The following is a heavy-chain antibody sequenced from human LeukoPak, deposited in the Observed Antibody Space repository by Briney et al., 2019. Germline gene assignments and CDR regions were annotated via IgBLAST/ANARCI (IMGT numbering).Heavy chain of an antibody. D-gene: IGHD2-15*01. V-gene: IGHV4-59*08. CDR1: GGSISSYY. J-gene: IGHJ5*02. CDR2: IYYSGST. CDR3: ASSNVVVAAIGGFWFDP. Sequence: SETLSLTCTVSGGSISSYYWSWIRQPPGKGLEWIGYIYYSGSTNYNPSLKSRVTISVDTSKNQFSLKLSSVTAADTAVYYCASSNVVVAAIGGFWFDPGGQGTLVTVSS.